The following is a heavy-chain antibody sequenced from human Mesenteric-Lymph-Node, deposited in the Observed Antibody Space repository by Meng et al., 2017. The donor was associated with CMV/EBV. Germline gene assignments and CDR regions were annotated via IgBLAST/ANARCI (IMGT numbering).Heavy chain of an antibody. J-gene: IGHJ6*02. CDR3: ARAREGVTNYYGMDV. CDR1: GYTFTNYD. Sequence: ASVKVSCKAFGYTFTNYDINWVRQATGQGLGWMGWMNPNSGQTGYAQKFQGRIIMTRNTSISTAYMELSSLISEDTAVYYCARAREGVTNYYGMDVWGQGTTVTVSS. V-gene: IGHV1-8*01. D-gene: IGHD3-10*01. CDR2: MNPNSGQT.